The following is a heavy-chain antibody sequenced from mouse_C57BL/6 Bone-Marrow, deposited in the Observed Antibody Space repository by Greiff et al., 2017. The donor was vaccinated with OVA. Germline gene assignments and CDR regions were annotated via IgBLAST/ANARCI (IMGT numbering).Heavy chain of an antibody. CDR1: GYSFTDYN. J-gene: IGHJ1*03. D-gene: IGHD1-1*01. V-gene: IGHV1-39*01. CDR3: AFYCGSSYRYFDV. Sequence: EVQLQQSGPELVKPGASVKISCKASGYSFTDYNMNWVKQRNGKSLEWIGGINPNYGTTSYNQKFKGKATLTVDQSSSTAYMQLNSLTSEDSAVYYCAFYCGSSYRYFDVWGTGTTVTVSS. CDR2: INPNYGTT.